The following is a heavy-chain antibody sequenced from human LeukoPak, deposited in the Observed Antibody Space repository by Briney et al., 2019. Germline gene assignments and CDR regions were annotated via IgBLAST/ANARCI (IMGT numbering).Heavy chain of an antibody. V-gene: IGHV3-33*03. J-gene: IGHJ4*02. Sequence: SGRSLRLSCAASGFTFSSYGMHWVRQAPGKGLEWVAVIWNDGSNENYTDSVKGRFTISRDNSKNTLYLQMNSLGPEDTAMYYCAKVAKGNIVVVTALDYWGPGTLVTVSS. CDR3: AKVAKGNIVVVTALDY. D-gene: IGHD2-21*02. CDR2: IWNDGSNE. CDR1: GFTFSSYG.